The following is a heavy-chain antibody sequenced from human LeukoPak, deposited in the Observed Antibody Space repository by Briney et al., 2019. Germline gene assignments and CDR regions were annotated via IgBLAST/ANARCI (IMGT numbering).Heavy chain of an antibody. CDR3: ARAQRLGYSSSVVAFDI. V-gene: IGHV4-61*01. D-gene: IGHD6-6*01. CDR2: IYYSGYT. Sequence: SETLSLTCSVSGYSISSGYFWGWIRQPPGKGLEWIGYIYYSGYTNYKPSLKSRVTISVDTSKNQFSLKLSSVTAADTAVYYCARAQRLGYSSSVVAFDIWGQGTMVTVSS. J-gene: IGHJ3*02. CDR1: GYSISSGYF.